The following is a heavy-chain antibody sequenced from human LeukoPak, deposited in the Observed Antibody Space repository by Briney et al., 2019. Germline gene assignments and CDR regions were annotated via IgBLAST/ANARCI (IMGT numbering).Heavy chain of an antibody. D-gene: IGHD2-15*01. J-gene: IGHJ4*02. CDR3: ARIHRYCSGGACYVLDN. Sequence: SETLPLTCVVSGGSVSGYYWGWIRQPPGRGLEWIGYVYYSGSTNYNPSFKSRITISVDTSRNQFSLQLSSVTAADTAVYYCARIHRYCSGGACYVLDNWGQGTLVAVSS. CDR1: GGSVSGYY. CDR2: VYYSGST. V-gene: IGHV4-59*02.